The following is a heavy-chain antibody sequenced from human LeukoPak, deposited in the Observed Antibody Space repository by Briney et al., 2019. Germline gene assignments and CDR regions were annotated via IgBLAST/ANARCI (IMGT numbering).Heavy chain of an antibody. V-gene: IGHV3-21*01. J-gene: IGHJ4*02. CDR3: ASFNAAGTSFWDY. Sequence: GGSLRLSCAASGFTFSSYSMTWVRQAPGKGLEWVSSISSSSSYIYYADSVKGRFTISRDNAKNSLYLQMNSLRAEDTAVYYCASFNAAGTSFWDYWGQGTLVTVSS. CDR1: GFTFSSYS. CDR2: ISSSSSYI. D-gene: IGHD6-19*01.